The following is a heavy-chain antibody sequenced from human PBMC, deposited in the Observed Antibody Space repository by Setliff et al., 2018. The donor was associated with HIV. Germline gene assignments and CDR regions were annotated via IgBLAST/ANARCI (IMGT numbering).Heavy chain of an antibody. CDR1: GGSISNSRYY. Sequence: SETLSLTCTVSGGSISNSRYYWSWIRQPPGKGLEWIGSIYYSGSTYYNPSLKSRVTISVDTSKNQFSLKLNSVTAADTAVYYCARGRRSSGWYVYHWGQGTLVTVSS. CDR3: ARGRRSSGWYVYH. CDR2: IYYSGST. V-gene: IGHV4-39*01. J-gene: IGHJ4*02. D-gene: IGHD6-19*01.